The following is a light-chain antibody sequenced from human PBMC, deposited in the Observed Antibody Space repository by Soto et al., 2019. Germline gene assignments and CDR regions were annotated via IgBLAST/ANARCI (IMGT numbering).Light chain of an antibody. CDR3: QQYNDWPPWT. Sequence: EVVLTQSPGTLSLSPGERATLSCRASQSVGSSLAWYQQKLGQAPRLLIYAASDRATGIPGRFSGSGSGTEFTLTISSLQSEDFAVYYCQQYNDWPPWTFGQGTKVAIK. J-gene: IGKJ1*01. CDR1: QSVGSS. CDR2: AAS. V-gene: IGKV3D-15*01.